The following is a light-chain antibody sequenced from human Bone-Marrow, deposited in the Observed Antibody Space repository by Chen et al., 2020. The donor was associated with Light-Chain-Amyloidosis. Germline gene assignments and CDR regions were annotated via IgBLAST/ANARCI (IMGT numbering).Light chain of an antibody. Sequence: NFMLTQSHSVSECPGKTVIISCTRSSGSIATSYVQWYQQRPGSSPTTVIYEDDQSPSGVPDRFSGSIDRSSNSASLTISGLKTEDEADYYCQSYQGSSQGVFGGGTKLTVL. J-gene: IGLJ3*02. V-gene: IGLV6-57*01. CDR2: EDD. CDR3: QSYQGSSQGV. CDR1: SGSIATSY.